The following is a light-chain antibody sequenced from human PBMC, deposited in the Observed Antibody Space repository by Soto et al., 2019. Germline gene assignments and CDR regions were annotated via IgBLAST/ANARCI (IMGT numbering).Light chain of an antibody. Sequence: LTQPPTASWSPGQSVTISCTGTSSDVGGYNFVSWYQQHPGKAPKLMIYEVSKRPSGVPDRFSGSKSGNTASLTVSGLQADDEADYYCTSYAGSNIPVVFGGGTKVTVL. CDR3: TSYAGSNIPVV. J-gene: IGLJ2*01. CDR1: SSDVGGYNF. V-gene: IGLV2-8*01. CDR2: EVS.